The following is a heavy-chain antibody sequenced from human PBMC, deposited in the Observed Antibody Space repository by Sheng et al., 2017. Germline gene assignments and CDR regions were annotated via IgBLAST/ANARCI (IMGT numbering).Heavy chain of an antibody. CDR2: SIPVGAP. Sequence: QMQLQESGPGLVKPSQTLSLTCTVSGGSISSGDYYWSWIRXPAGRDWSGLGLSIPVGAPTTTLPQESSHHISRHVQEPVLPELSSVTAADTAVYYCAREWGGFKYYMDVWGQGTTSTVSS. V-gene: IGHV4-61*02. CDR3: AREWGGFKYYMDV. D-gene: IGHD1-26*01. J-gene: IGHJ6*03. CDR1: GGSISSGDYY.